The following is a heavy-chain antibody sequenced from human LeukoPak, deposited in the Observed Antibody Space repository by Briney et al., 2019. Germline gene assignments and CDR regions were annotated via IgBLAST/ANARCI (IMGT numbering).Heavy chain of an antibody. Sequence: GGSLRLSCAASGFTFSSYGMHWVRQAPGKGLEWVAAISYDGSNEYYADSVKGRFTISRDNSKNTLYLQMNSLRAEDTAVYYCAKDLYFWNLVNYFDYWGQGTLVTVSS. CDR1: GFTFSSYG. CDR3: AKDLYFWNLVNYFDY. CDR2: ISYDGSNE. D-gene: IGHD1-7*01. V-gene: IGHV3-30*18. J-gene: IGHJ4*02.